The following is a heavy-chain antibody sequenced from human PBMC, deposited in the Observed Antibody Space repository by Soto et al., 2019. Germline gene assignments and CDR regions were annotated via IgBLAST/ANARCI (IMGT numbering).Heavy chain of an antibody. CDR2: IYYSGST. Sequence: SETLSLTCTVSGGSISSYYWSWIRQPPGKGLEWIGYIYYSGSTNYNPSLKSRVTISVDTSKNQFSLKLSSVTAADTAMYYCARGRAYYYYGMDVWGQGTTVTVYS. D-gene: IGHD2-15*01. J-gene: IGHJ6*02. V-gene: IGHV4-59*01. CDR1: GGSISSYY. CDR3: ARGRAYYYYGMDV.